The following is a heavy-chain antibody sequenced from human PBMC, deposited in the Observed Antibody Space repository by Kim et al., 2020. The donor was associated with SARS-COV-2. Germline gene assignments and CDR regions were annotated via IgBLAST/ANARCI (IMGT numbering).Heavy chain of an antibody. Sequence: SGKGRFTISRDNSKNTLYLQMNSLRAEDSAVYYCARDRVRGTFGMATISYWGQGTLVTVSS. J-gene: IGHJ4*02. V-gene: IGHV3-30*01. D-gene: IGHD5-12*01. CDR3: ARDRVRGTFGMATISY.